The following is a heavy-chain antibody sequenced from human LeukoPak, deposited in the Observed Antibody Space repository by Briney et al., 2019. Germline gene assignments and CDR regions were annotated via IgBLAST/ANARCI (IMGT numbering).Heavy chain of an antibody. CDR3: ARDRGNYPDYYYYYMDV. CDR1: GFTFSSYS. CDR2: ISSSSSYI. V-gene: IGHV3-21*01. Sequence: GGSLRLSXAASGFTFSSYSMNWVRQAPGKGLEWVPSISSSSSYIYYADSVKGRFTISRDNAKNSLYLQMNSLRAEDTAVYYCARDRGNYPDYYYYYMDVWGKGTTVTVSS. J-gene: IGHJ6*03. D-gene: IGHD4-11*01.